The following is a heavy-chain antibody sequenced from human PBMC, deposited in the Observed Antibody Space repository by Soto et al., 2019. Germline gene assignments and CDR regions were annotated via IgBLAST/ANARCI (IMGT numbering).Heavy chain of an antibody. D-gene: IGHD5-12*01. CDR2: ISYDGSNK. CDR1: GFTFSSYG. V-gene: IGHV3-30*18. Sequence: GGSLRLSCAASGFTFSSYGMHWVRQAPGKGLEWVAVISYDGSNKYYADSVKGRFTISRDNSKNTLYLQMNSLRAEDTAVYYCAKLPWLQFRAANYYYYGMDVWGQGTTVTVSS. J-gene: IGHJ6*02. CDR3: AKLPWLQFRAANYYYYGMDV.